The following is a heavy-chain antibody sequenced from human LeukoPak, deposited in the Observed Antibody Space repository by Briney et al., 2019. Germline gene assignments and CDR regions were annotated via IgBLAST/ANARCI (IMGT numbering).Heavy chain of an antibody. D-gene: IGHD3-22*01. CDR2: IYYSGST. CDR1: GGSISSGGYY. J-gene: IGHJ4*02. CDR3: ARDHSDSSGYYYDY. Sequence: PSETLSLTCTVSGGSISSGGYYWSWIRQHPGKGLEWIGYIYYSGSTYYNPSLQSRVTISVDTSKNQFSLKLSSVTAADMAVYYCARDHSDSSGYYYDYWGQGTLVTVSS. V-gene: IGHV4-31*03.